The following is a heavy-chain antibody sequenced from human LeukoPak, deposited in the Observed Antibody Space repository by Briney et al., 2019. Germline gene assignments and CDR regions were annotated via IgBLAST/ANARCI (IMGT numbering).Heavy chain of an antibody. J-gene: IGHJ4*02. CDR1: GLTFSGYA. Sequence: PGGSLRLSCAASGLTFSGYAMSWVRQAPGKGLEWVSAISGSGGSTYYADSVTGRFTISRDNSKNTLYLQMNTLRAEDTAVYYCAKRKGIAAAVDFDYWGQGPLVTVSS. V-gene: IGHV3-23*01. CDR3: AKRKGIAAAVDFDY. D-gene: IGHD6-13*01. CDR2: ISGSGGST.